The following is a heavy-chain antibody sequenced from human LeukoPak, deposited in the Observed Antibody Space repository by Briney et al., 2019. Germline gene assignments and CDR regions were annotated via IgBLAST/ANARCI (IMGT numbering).Heavy chain of an antibody. CDR2: IKSDGSNS. CDR3: VRVGGRSSIGGDC. D-gene: IGHD3-10*01. Sequence: GGSLRLSCAASGFTFSTYWMHWVRQAPGTGVVWVSRIKSDGSNSNYADCVKGRFTISRDNAKNTLYLQMNSLRAEDTAVYHCVRVGGRSSIGGDCWGQGTLVTVSS. CDR1: GFTFSTYW. V-gene: IGHV3-74*01. J-gene: IGHJ4*02.